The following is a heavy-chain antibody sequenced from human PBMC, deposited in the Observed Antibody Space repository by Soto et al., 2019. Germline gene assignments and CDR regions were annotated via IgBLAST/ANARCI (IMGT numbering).Heavy chain of an antibody. CDR1: EFSFSSYW. V-gene: IGHV3-7*05. CDR2: INQDGSEK. CDR3: ARGRY. J-gene: IGHJ4*02. Sequence: GGSLRLSCAASEFSFSSYWRSWVRQAPGKGLEWVANINQDGSEKYYVDSVKGRFTISRDNAKNSLYLQMNSLRAEDTAVYYCARGRYWGQGALVTVSS.